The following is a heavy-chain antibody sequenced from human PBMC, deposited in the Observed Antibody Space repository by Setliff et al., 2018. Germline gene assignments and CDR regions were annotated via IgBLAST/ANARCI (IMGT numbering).Heavy chain of an antibody. Sequence: GASVKVSCKASGATFSSYAISWVRQAPGQGLEWMGGIIPIFGTANYAQKFQGRVTITTDESTSTAYMELSSLRSEDTALYYCARDPGGVGPAFDYWGQGTLVTVSS. CDR1: GATFSSYA. CDR3: ARDPGGVGPAFDY. V-gene: IGHV1-69*05. J-gene: IGHJ4*02. CDR2: IIPIFGTA. D-gene: IGHD3-16*01.